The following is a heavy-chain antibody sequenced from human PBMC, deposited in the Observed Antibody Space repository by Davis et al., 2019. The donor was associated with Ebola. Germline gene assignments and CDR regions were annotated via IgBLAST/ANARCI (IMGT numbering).Heavy chain of an antibody. J-gene: IGHJ4*02. CDR1: GFLFRTYT. CDR3: ARDLSGDWGGFDH. Sequence: GESLKISCAASGFLFRTYTMHWVRQAPGKGLEWLAVIPYDGNDISYAESVRGRFTISRDNAKNSLYLQMNSLRDEDTAVYYCARDLSGDWGGFDHWGQGTLVTVSS. D-gene: IGHD2-21*02. V-gene: IGHV3-30*04. CDR2: IPYDGNDI.